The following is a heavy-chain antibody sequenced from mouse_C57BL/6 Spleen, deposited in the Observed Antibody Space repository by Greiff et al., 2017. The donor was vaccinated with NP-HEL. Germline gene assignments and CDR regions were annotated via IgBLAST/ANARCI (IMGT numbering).Heavy chain of an antibody. V-gene: IGHV1-18*01. CDR2: INPNNGGT. CDR3: ARTSPDGPFAY. Sequence: EVQLQQSGPELVKPGASVKIPCKASGYTFTDYNMDWVKQSHGKSLEWIGDINPNNGGTIYNQKFKGKATLTVDKSSSTAYMELRSLTSEDTAVYYCARTSPDGPFAYWGQGTLVTVSA. J-gene: IGHJ3*01. CDR1: GYTFTDYN. D-gene: IGHD2-3*01.